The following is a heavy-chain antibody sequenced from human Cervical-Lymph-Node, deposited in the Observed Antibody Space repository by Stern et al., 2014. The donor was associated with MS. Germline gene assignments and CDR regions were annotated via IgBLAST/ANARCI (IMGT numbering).Heavy chain of an antibody. J-gene: IGHJ4*02. D-gene: IGHD3-10*01. CDR3: ARGNPEVPGGYFGY. CDR2: IYSGGNT. CDR1: GFTVTYNH. V-gene: IGHV3-53*01. Sequence: EVQLVESGGGLIQPGGSLRLSCAASGFTVTYNHMNWVRQAPGKGLEWVSVIYSGGNTFYADSVKGRFTISRDISENTLYLQMDSLRAEDTAMYYCARGNPEVPGGYFGYWGQGTLVTVSS.